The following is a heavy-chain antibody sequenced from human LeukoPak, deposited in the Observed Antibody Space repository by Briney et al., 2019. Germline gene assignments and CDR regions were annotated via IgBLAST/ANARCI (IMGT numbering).Heavy chain of an antibody. CDR3: AKDVVEYSSSPEAFDI. Sequence: PGGSLRLSCAASGFTFSSYAMSWVRQAPGKGLEWVSAISGSDGSTYYADSVKGRFTISRDNSKNTLYLQMNSLRAEDTAVYYCAKDVVEYSSSPEAFDIWGQGTMVTVSS. CDR1: GFTFSSYA. J-gene: IGHJ3*02. V-gene: IGHV3-23*01. CDR2: ISGSDGST. D-gene: IGHD6-6*01.